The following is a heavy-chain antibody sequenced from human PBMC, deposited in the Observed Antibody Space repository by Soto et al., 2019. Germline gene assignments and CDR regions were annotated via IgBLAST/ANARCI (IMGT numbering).Heavy chain of an antibody. Sequence: GGSLRLSCADSGFTFSSYAMHWVRQAPGKGLEWVAIISDDGSSKHYADSVNGRFTISRDNSKNTLYLQMNSLRGEDTAVYYCTRGVDCRSTTCSPGMDVWGQGTSVTVSS. CDR1: GFTFSSYA. CDR2: ISDDGSSK. D-gene: IGHD2-2*01. J-gene: IGHJ6*02. V-gene: IGHV3-30*03. CDR3: TRGVDCRSTTCSPGMDV.